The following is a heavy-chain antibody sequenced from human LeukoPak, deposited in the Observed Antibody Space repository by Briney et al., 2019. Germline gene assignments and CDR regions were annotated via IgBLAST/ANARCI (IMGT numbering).Heavy chain of an antibody. CDR2: IYHSGNT. CDR3: AREYGSSSFDY. Sequence: PSETLSLTCAVSSCSITSGHFWGWIRQPPGKGLEWIASIYHSGNTYYNPSLKSRVTISVDTSKNQFSLKLSSVTAADTALYYCAREYGSSSFDYWGQGTLVTVSS. J-gene: IGHJ4*02. V-gene: IGHV4-38-2*02. D-gene: IGHD2-15*01. CDR1: SCSITSGHF.